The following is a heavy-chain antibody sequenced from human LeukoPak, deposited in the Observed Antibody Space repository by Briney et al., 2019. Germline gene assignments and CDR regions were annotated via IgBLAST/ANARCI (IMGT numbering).Heavy chain of an antibody. CDR1: GFTFDDYA. J-gene: IGHJ4*02. CDR2: ISWNSGSI. CDR3: AKGSRSSRGSFDY. Sequence: GRSLRLSCAASGFTFDDYAMHWVRQAPGKGLEWVSGISWNSGSIGYADSVKGRFTIYRDNAKNSLYLQMNSLRAEDTALYYCAKGSRSSRGSFDYWGQGTLVTVSS. V-gene: IGHV3-9*01. D-gene: IGHD6-13*01.